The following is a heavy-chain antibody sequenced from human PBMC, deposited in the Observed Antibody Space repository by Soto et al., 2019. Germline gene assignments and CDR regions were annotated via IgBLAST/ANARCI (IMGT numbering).Heavy chain of an antibody. CDR2: LTWNGEVI. D-gene: IGHD3-22*01. V-gene: IGHV3-9*01. CDR1: GFTFDDHA. Sequence: EVQLAESGGALVQPGRSLRLSCVASGFTFDDHAIHWVRQTPGKGLEWVSGLTWNGEVIGYADSVKGRFTISRDNAKNSLYLELNSLRPVDTALYYCVKDSESSGFLTHLDYWGQGTLVTVSS. CDR3: VKDSESSGFLTHLDY. J-gene: IGHJ4*02.